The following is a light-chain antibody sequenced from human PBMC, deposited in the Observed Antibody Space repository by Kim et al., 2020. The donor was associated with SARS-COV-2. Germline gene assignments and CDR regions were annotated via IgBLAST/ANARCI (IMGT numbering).Light chain of an antibody. CDR3: QQSYSSPYT. CDR2: AAS. V-gene: IGKV1-39*01. CDR1: QSISSY. Sequence: SASVGDRVTITCRASQSISSYLNWYQQKPGKAPKLLIYAASNLQSGVPSRFSGSGSGTDFTLTISTLQPEDFATYYCQQSYSSPYTFGQGTKLEIK. J-gene: IGKJ2*01.